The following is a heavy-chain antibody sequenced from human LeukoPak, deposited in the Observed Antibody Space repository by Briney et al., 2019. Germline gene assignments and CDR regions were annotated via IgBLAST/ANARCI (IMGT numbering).Heavy chain of an antibody. CDR3: ARKYYYDSSGWVAFDI. CDR1: GYSFTSYW. J-gene: IGHJ3*02. V-gene: IGHV5-51*01. Sequence: GESLKISCKGSGYSFTSYWIGWVRQMPGKGLEWMGIIYPGDPDTRYSPSFQGQVTISADKSISTAYLQWSSLKASDTAMYYCARKYYYDSSGWVAFDIWGQGTMVTVSS. CDR2: IYPGDPDT. D-gene: IGHD3-22*01.